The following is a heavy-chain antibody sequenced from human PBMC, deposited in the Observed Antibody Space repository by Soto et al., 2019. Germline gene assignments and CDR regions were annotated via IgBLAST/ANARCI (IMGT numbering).Heavy chain of an antibody. J-gene: IGHJ4*02. CDR3: ARTPHYYDSSGYYLKQFDY. CDR1: GFTVSSNY. V-gene: IGHV3-53*01. Sequence: EVQLVESGGGLIQPGGSLRLSCAASGFTVSSNYMSWVRQAPGKGLEWVSVIYSGGSTYYADSVKGRFTISRDNSKNTLYLHMNSLRAEDTAVYYCARTPHYYDSSGYYLKQFDYWGQGTLVTVSS. CDR2: IYSGGST. D-gene: IGHD3-22*01.